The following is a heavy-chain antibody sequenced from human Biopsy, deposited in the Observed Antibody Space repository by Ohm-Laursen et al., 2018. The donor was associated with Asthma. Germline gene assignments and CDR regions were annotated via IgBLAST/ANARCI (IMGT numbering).Heavy chain of an antibody. V-gene: IGHV1-18*01. CDR1: GYTFNSVG. CDR3: ARAVDYSHYYGIDV. J-gene: IGHJ6*02. Sequence: SVKVSCKTSGYTFNSVGITWVRQAPGQGLEWMGWISVYNGNTKVAQKLQGRVTMITDTSTSTAYMELRSLRSDDTAVYFCARAVDYSHYYGIDVWGQGTTVTVS. D-gene: IGHD3-10*01. CDR2: ISVYNGNT.